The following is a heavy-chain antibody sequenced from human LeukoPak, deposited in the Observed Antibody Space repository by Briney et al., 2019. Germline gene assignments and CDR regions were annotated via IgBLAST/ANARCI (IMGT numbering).Heavy chain of an antibody. Sequence: PSDTLSLTCAVYGGSFSGYYWSWIRQPPGKGLEWIGEINHSGNTNYNPSLKSRVTFSVDTSKNQLSLKLSSVTAADTAVYYCASVEMATTYFDYWGQGTQVTVSS. J-gene: IGHJ4*02. CDR3: ASVEMATTYFDY. CDR2: INHSGNT. V-gene: IGHV4-34*01. D-gene: IGHD5-24*01. CDR1: GGSFSGYY.